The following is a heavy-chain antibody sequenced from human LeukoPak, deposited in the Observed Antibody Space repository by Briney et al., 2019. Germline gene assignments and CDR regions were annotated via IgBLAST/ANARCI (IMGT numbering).Heavy chain of an antibody. CDR2: IIPVLNIT. V-gene: IGHV1-69*04. CDR1: GGTFSSSA. J-gene: IGHJ6*02. D-gene: IGHD5-18*01. Sequence: SVKVSCKTSGGTFSSSAITWVRQAPGQGLEWMGRIIPVLNITTYAQKFQGRVTITADTSTSTVYMELSSLRSEETAVFYCARDQGLTAPPPYGLDVWGQGTTVIVSS. CDR3: ARDQGLTAPPPYGLDV.